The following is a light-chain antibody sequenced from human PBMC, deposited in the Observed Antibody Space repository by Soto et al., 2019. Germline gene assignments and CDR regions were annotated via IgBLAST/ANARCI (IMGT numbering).Light chain of an antibody. CDR2: TAS. V-gene: IGKV1-27*01. Sequence: DIQMTQSPSSLSASIGDTVTVTVRASQDISNYLAWYQQTPGKVPKLLIYTASTLQSGAPSRFSGSGSGTDFTLTISSLQPEDVATYYCQKYNSALTFGQGTRLEIK. CDR3: QKYNSALT. J-gene: IGKJ5*01. CDR1: QDISNY.